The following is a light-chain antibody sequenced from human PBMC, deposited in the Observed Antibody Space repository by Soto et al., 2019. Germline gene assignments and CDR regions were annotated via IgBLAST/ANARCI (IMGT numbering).Light chain of an antibody. CDR3: AAWDDFLNGWV. J-gene: IGLJ3*02. CDR2: SND. V-gene: IGLV1-44*01. Sequence: QPVLTQPPSASGTPGQRVTISCSGSSYNIGATAVNWYQQFPRTAPKVLIYSNDQRPSGVPGRFSGSKSGTSASLAISGLQSEDEADYYCAAWDDFLNGWVFGGGTKLTVL. CDR1: SYNIGATA.